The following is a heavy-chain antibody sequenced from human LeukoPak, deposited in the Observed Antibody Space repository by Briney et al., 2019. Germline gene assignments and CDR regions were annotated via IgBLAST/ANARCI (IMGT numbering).Heavy chain of an antibody. V-gene: IGHV3-53*01. CDR2: IGSSGGST. Sequence: TGGSLRLSCAASGFTVSRNYMSWVRQAPGKGLEWVSLIGSSGGSTYYADSVKGRFTISRDNSNHTLSLQMNSLRVEDTAIYYCVKDIQLSTWGLGTMVTVSS. CDR1: GFTVSRNY. CDR3: VKDIQLST. D-gene: IGHD5-24*01. J-gene: IGHJ3*01.